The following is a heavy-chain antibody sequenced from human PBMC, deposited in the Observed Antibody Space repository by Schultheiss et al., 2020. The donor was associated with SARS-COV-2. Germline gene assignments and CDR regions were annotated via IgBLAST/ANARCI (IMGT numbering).Heavy chain of an antibody. Sequence: SQTLSLTCTVSGGSINSGHYYWSWIRQHPGKGLEWIGYIYYSGSTYYNPSLKSRVTISVDTSKNQFSLKLSSVTAADTAVYYCARGRITGTTHFDYWGQGTLVTVSS. D-gene: IGHD1-20*01. J-gene: IGHJ4*02. CDR3: ARGRITGTTHFDY. CDR1: GGSINSGHYY. V-gene: IGHV4-31*03. CDR2: IYYSGST.